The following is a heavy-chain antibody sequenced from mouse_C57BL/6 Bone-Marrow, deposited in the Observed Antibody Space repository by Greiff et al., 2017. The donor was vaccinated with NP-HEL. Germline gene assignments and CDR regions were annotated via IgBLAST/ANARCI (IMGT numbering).Heavy chain of an antibody. Sequence: VNVVESGPGLVAPSQSLSITCTVSGFSLTSYGVDWVRQPPGKGLEWLGVIWGGGSTNYNSALMSRLSISKDNSKSQVFLKMNSLQTDDTAMYYCAKPLTYYGSSYDAMDYWGQGTSVTVSS. CDR1: GFSLTSYG. CDR2: IWGGGST. V-gene: IGHV2-9*01. J-gene: IGHJ4*01. D-gene: IGHD1-1*01. CDR3: AKPLTYYGSSYDAMDY.